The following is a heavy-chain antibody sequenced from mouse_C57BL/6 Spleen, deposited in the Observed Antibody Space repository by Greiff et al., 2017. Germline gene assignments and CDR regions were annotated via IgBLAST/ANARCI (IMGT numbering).Heavy chain of an antibody. CDR2: IDPSDSET. CDR3: ARWGLRGYFDV. V-gene: IGHV1-52*01. Sequence: VQLQQPGAELVRPGSSVKLSCKASGYTFTSYWMHWVKQRPIQGLEWIGNIDPSDSETHYNQKFKDKATLTVDKSSSTAYMQLSSLTSEDSAVYYCARWGLRGYFDVWGTGTTVTVSS. J-gene: IGHJ1*03. CDR1: GYTFTSYW. D-gene: IGHD2-4*01.